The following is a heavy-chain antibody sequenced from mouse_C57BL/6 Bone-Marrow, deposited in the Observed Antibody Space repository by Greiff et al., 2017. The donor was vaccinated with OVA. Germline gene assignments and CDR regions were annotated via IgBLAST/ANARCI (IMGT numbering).Heavy chain of an antibody. CDR2: ISYDGSN. V-gene: IGHV3-6*01. Sequence: EVQLQESGPGLVKPSQSLSLSCSVTGYSITSGYYWNWIRQFPGNKLEWMGSISYDGSNNYNQTLKNRISITRVTSKNQFFLKLNSVTTEDTATYYCSRGGVYYDCAMDYWGQGTSVTVSS. D-gene: IGHD2-4*01. J-gene: IGHJ4*01. CDR3: SRGGVYYDCAMDY. CDR1: GYSITSGYY.